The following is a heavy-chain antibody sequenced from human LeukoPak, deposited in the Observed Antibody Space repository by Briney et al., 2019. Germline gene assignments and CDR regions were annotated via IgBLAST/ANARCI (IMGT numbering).Heavy chain of an antibody. CDR3: ARVSGCSGGSCYSPSYYYYYYMDV. CDR2: IYYSGST. D-gene: IGHD2-15*01. CDR1: GGSISSYY. V-gene: IGHV4-59*01. Sequence: SETLSLTCTVSGGSISSYYWSWIRQPPGKGLEWIGYIYYSGSTNSNPSLKSRVTISVDTSKKQFSLKLSSVTAADTAVYYCARVSGCSGGSCYSPSYYYYYYMDVWGKGTTVTVSS. J-gene: IGHJ6*03.